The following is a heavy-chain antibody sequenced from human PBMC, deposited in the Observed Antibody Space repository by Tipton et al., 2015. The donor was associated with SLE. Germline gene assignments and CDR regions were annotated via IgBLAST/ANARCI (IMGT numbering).Heavy chain of an antibody. D-gene: IGHD3-16*01. J-gene: IGHJ6*04. CDR3: ARRGDWDFYYAMDV. CDR2: ISGYNGNT. V-gene: IGHV1-18*01. Sequence: QSGPEVTKPGASVKVSCKASGYTFTSYCITWVRQAPGQGLEWMGWISGYNGNTNYAQKLQGRVTMTTDTSTSTAYMELRSLRSDDTAVYYCARRGDWDFYYAMDVWGKGTTVTVSS. CDR1: GYTFTSYC.